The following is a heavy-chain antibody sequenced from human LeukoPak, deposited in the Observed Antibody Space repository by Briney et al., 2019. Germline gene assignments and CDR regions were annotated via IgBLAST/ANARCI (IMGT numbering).Heavy chain of an antibody. D-gene: IGHD5-24*01. CDR2: VFYDGVT. Sequence: PSETLSLTCTVSGGSIRSYYWSWIRQPPGKGLEWIGYVFYDGVTTSNPSLKSRVTISVDTSKNQFSLRLPSVTAADTAVYYCAREEMAATPRRIGAFDIWGHGTMVTVSS. CDR1: GGSIRSYY. CDR3: AREEMAATPRRIGAFDI. V-gene: IGHV4-59*01. J-gene: IGHJ3*02.